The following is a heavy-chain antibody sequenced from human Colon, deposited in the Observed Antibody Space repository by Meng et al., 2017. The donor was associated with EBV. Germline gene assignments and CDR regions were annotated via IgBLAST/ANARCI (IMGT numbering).Heavy chain of an antibody. D-gene: IGHD2-8*01. CDR3: ARGGGVIKGLVTWFDP. Sequence: QGQLQQWGAGLWKPSETLSLTCGVYGGSLSGYYWSWIRQTPGKGLEWIGEINHSGTINYNPSLRSRVTISVDRSNNQFSLRLSSVTAADTAVYYCARGGGVIKGLVTWFDPWGQGTLVTVSS. CDR1: GGSLSGYY. V-gene: IGHV4-34*01. CDR2: INHSGTI. J-gene: IGHJ5*02.